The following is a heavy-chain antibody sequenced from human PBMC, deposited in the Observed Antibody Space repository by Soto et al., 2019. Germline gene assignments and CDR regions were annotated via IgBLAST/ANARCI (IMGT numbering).Heavy chain of an antibody. CDR3: ARLKPYYYYGMDV. CDR1: GYTFTGYY. J-gene: IGHJ6*02. V-gene: IGHV1-2*02. Sequence: GASVKVSCKAPGYTFTGYYMHWVRQAPGQGLEWMGWINPNSGGTNYAQKFQGRVTMTRDTSISTAYMELSRLRSDDTAMYYCARLKPYYYYGMDVWGQGTTVTVSS. CDR2: INPNSGGT.